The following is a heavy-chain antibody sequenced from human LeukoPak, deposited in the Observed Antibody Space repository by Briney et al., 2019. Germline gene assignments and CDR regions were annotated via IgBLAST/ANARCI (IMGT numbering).Heavy chain of an antibody. CDR3: AKSSHAFGAFDI. J-gene: IGHJ3*02. V-gene: IGHV3-23*01. CDR1: GFTFSTYA. D-gene: IGHD3-3*02. Sequence: PGGSLRLSCVASGFTFSTYAMSWVRQAPGKGLEWVSGISGSGGSTYYADSVKGRFTISRDNSKDTLYLQMNSLRAEDTAVYSCAKSSHAFGAFDIWGQGTVVTVSS. CDR2: ISGSGGST.